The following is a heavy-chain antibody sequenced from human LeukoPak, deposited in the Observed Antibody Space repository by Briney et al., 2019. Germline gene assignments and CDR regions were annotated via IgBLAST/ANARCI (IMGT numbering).Heavy chain of an antibody. D-gene: IGHD2-21*02. CDR3: ARSTCGGDCYYAFDM. J-gene: IGHJ3*02. Sequence: SETLSLTCTVSGGSISNYNWNWIRQPPGKGLECIGYIDYSGSTNYNPSPKSRVTIAVDTSKNQFSLKLSSVTAADTAVYYCARSTCGGDCYYAFDMWGQGTMVTVSS. CDR1: GGSISNYN. V-gene: IGHV4-59*01. CDR2: IDYSGST.